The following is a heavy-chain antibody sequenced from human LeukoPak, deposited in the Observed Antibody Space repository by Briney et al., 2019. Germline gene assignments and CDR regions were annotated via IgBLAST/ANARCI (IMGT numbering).Heavy chain of an antibody. D-gene: IGHD3-22*01. V-gene: IGHV3-23*01. CDR2: ISASGGAT. CDR3: AKTPPTMVVFGITYFDY. CDR1: RFTFYNYA. J-gene: IGHJ4*02. Sequence: GSLRLSCAASRFTFYNYAMGWVRQAPGKGLEWVSGISASGGATYYADSVKGRFTISRDNSKNTLSLQMNSLRAEDTAVYYCAKTPPTMVVFGITYFDYWGQGTLVAVSS.